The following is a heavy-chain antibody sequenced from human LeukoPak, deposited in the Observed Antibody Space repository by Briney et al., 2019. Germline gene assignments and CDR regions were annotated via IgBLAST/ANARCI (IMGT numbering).Heavy chain of an antibody. D-gene: IGHD4-17*01. CDR3: ARDLTTVTTSWAFDI. V-gene: IGHV4-39*07. CDR2: IYYSGST. CDR1: GGSISSSSYY. Sequence: PSETLSLTCTVSGGSISSSSYYWGWIRQPPGKGLEWIGSIYYSGSTYYNPSLKSRVTISVDKSKNQFSLKLSSVTAADTAVYYCARDLTTVTTSWAFDIWGQGTMVTVSS. J-gene: IGHJ3*02.